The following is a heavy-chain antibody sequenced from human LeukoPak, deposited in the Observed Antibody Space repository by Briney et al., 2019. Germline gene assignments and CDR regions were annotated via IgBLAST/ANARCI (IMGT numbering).Heavy chain of an antibody. CDR2: MKEDGGEI. V-gene: IGHV3-7*01. J-gene: IGHJ4*02. D-gene: IGHD4-23*01. Sequence: GGSLRLSCAASGFTFSKYWMGWVRQAPGKGPEWVANMKEDGGEINYVDSVKGRFTISRDNAKNSLYLQMNRLRAEDTAVYYCVRDRGYSTFDYWGQGTLATVSS. CDR3: VRDRGYSTFDY. CDR1: GFTFSKYW.